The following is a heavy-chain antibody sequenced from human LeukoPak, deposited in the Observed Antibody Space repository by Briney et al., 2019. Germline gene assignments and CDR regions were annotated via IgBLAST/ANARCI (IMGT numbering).Heavy chain of an antibody. D-gene: IGHD1-26*01. CDR2: IIPIFGTA. CDR3: ASALVSGSPVGANPGYSDY. Sequence: ASVKVSCKASGGTFSSYAVRRVRQAPGQGLEWMGGIIPIFGTANYAQKFQGRVTITTDESTSTAYMELSSLRSEDTAVYYCASALVSGSPVGANPGYSDYWGQGTLVTVSS. J-gene: IGHJ4*02. CDR1: GGTFSSYA. V-gene: IGHV1-69*05.